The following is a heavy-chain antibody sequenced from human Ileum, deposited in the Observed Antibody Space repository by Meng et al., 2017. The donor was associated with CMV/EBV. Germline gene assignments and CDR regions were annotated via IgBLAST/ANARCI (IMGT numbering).Heavy chain of an antibody. V-gene: IGHV4-30-4*01. Sequence: VQPQASGPGLVKPSQTLSLPCTVSCGSISSGDYYWSWIRQPPGKGLEWIGYIYYSGSTYYNPSLKSRVTISADTSKNQFSLKLNSVTAADTAVYYCASGSPQLGYVWGQGTLVTVSS. CDR3: ASGSPQLGYV. CDR1: CGSISSGDYY. CDR2: IYYSGST. D-gene: IGHD1-1*01. J-gene: IGHJ4*02.